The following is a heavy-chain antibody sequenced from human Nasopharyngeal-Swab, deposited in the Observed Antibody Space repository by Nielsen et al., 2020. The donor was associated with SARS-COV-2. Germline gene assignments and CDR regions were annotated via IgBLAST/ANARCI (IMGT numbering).Heavy chain of an antibody. D-gene: IGHD3-22*01. CDR3: ARHTDVGGYGD. CDR1: GASISSSGYY. J-gene: IGHJ1*01. V-gene: IGHV4-39*01. Sequence: SETLSLTCTVSGASISSSGYYWGWIRQPPGKGLEWVGSVFYTGTTFSNSSLESRVTISVDTSKNQLSLQLRSVTVADTAVYFCARHTDVGGYGDWGQGTLVTVSS. CDR2: VFYTGTT.